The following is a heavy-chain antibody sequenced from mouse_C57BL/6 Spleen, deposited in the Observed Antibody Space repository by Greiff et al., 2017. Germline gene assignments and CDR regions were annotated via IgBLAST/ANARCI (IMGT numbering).Heavy chain of an antibody. D-gene: IGHD2-1*01. J-gene: IGHJ4*01. CDR3: ARQIYYGTGYAMDY. V-gene: IGHV1-81*01. CDR1: GYTFTSYG. Sequence: QVQLQQSGAELARPGASVKLSCKASGYTFTSYGISWVKQRTGQGLEWIGEIYPRSGNTYYNEKFKGKATLTADKSSSTAYMELRSLTSEDSAVDFCARQIYYGTGYAMDYWGQGTSVTVSS. CDR2: IYPRSGNT.